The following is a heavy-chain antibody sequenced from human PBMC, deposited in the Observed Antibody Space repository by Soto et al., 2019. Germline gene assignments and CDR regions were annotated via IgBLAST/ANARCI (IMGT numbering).Heavy chain of an antibody. CDR3: ARDEAAAGYPCENWFDP. D-gene: IGHD6-13*01. V-gene: IGHV1-69*12. Sequence: QVQLVQSGAEVKKPGSSVKVSCKASGGTFSSYAISWVRQAPGQGLEWMGGIIPIFGTANYAQKFQGRVTITADESTSTAYMELSSLRSEDTAVYYCARDEAAAGYPCENWFDPWGQGTLVTVSS. CDR1: GGTFSSYA. J-gene: IGHJ5*02. CDR2: IIPIFGTA.